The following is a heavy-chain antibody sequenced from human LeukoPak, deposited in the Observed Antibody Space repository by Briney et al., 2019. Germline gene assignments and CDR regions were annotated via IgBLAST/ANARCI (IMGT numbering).Heavy chain of an antibody. Sequence: ASVKVSCKAFGYTFTSNYMHWVRQAPGQGPEWMGVISPSGGSTTYAQKFQGRVTLTRDMSTSTDYLELSSLRSEDTAVYYCARVARDIVVVPAAISPAYYYYMDVWGKGTTVTISS. CDR3: ARVARDIVVVPAAISPAYYYYMDV. V-gene: IGHV1-46*01. D-gene: IGHD2-2*02. CDR1: GYTFTSNY. CDR2: ISPSGGST. J-gene: IGHJ6*03.